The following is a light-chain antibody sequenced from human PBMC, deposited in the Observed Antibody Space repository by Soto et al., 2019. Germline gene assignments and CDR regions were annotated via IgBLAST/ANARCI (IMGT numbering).Light chain of an antibody. J-gene: IGKJ1*01. CDR1: ETVANN. Sequence: EVVMTQSPATLSASPGESATLSCWASETVANNLAWYQQKPGQAPRLLISGASTRAAGLSDRFRGSGSGTEFTRTISSLRSEDSGIYYCQQYFEWPPMTFGQGTKVEI. CDR3: QQYFEWPPMT. V-gene: IGKV3-15*01. CDR2: GAS.